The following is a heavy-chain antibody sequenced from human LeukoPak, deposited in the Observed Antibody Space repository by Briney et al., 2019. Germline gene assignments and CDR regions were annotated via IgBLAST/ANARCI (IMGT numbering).Heavy chain of an antibody. Sequence: GASVKVSCKASGYTFTSYGISWVRQAPGQGLEWMGWISAYNGNTKYVQKLQGRVTMTTDTSTSTAYMELRSLRSDDTAVYYCARDTKRVYYDFWSGSKGFDPWGQGTLVTVSS. CDR1: GYTFTSYG. CDR3: ARDTKRVYYDFWSGSKGFDP. V-gene: IGHV1-18*01. CDR2: ISAYNGNT. J-gene: IGHJ5*02. D-gene: IGHD3-3*01.